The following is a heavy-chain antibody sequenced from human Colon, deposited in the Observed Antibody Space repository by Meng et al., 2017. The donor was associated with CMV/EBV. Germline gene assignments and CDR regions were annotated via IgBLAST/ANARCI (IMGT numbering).Heavy chain of an antibody. CDR1: GFSFSSSW. V-gene: IGHV3-7*02. CDR2: VKPDGSDK. D-gene: IGHD3-16*01. J-gene: IGHJ4*02. CDR3: TGGGY. Sequence: EVQLVESGGGLVQPGGSMGLSCAASGFSFSSSWMFWVRQAPARGLEWTANVKPDGSDKFYVDSVKGRFTISRDNAKNSLYLQMNSLRVEDTAVYYCTGGGYWGQGILVTVSS.